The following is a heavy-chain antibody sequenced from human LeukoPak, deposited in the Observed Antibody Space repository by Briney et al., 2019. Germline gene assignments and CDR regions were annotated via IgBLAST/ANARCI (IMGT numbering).Heavy chain of an antibody. D-gene: IGHD6-19*01. CDR2: IYHSGST. J-gene: IGHJ3*02. CDR1: GGSISSSNW. Sequence: SETLSLTCAVSGGSISSSNWWSWVRQPPGKGLEWIGEIYHSGSTNYNPSLKSRVTISVDKSKNQFSLKLSSVTAADTAVYYCAGRSSGWSGDAFDIWGQGTMVTVSS. V-gene: IGHV4-4*02. CDR3: AGRSSGWSGDAFDI.